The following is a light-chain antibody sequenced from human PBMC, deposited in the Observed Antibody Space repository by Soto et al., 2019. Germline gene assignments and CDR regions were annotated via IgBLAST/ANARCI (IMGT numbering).Light chain of an antibody. CDR1: QSVLYSSNNHNY. V-gene: IGKV4-1*01. CDR3: QQYYSTPFT. Sequence: DIVMTQSPDSLAVSLGERATIYCKSSQSVLYSSNNHNYLAWYQLKAGQPPKLLIYWASTRQSGVPDRFTGSGSGTDFTLTICSLQAEDVAVYYCQQYYSTPFTFGPGTKVDIK. CDR2: WAS. J-gene: IGKJ3*01.